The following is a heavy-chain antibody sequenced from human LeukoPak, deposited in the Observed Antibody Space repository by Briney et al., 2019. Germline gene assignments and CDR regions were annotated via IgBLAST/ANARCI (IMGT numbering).Heavy chain of an antibody. D-gene: IGHD3-22*01. Sequence: SETLSLTCTVSGDSISSGDYYWSWIRQPAGKGLEWIGRISSSGSTNYSPSLKSRVTISVDTSKNQFSLKLSSVTAADTAVYFCARGPYSYDSSGAFDIWGQGTMVTVSS. CDR2: ISSSGST. V-gene: IGHV4-61*02. CDR1: GDSISSGDYY. J-gene: IGHJ3*02. CDR3: ARGPYSYDSSGAFDI.